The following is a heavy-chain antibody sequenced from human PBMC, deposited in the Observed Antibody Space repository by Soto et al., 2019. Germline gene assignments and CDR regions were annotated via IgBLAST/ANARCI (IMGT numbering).Heavy chain of an antibody. Sequence: VQLVESGGGVVQPGRSLRLSCAASGFTFSDYAMHWVRQAPGKGLEWVAVVSHDGRNTHYADSVKGRFTISRDSSKNTVYLEITSLRAEDTAVYYCAKGRRKWLVTSDFNYWGQGAGVTGSS. J-gene: IGHJ4*02. D-gene: IGHD6-19*01. CDR2: VSHDGRNT. CDR3: AKGRRKWLVTSDFNY. V-gene: IGHV3-30*18. CDR1: GFTFSDYA.